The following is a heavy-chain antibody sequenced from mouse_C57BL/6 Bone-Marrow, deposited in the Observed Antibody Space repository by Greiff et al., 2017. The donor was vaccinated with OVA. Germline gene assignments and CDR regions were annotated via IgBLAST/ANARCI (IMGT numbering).Heavy chain of an antibody. CDR2: ISSRSNNYAT. D-gene: IGHD2-1*01. J-gene: IGHJ2*01. V-gene: IGHV10-1*01. Sequence: EVKLVESGGGLVQPKGSLKLSCAASGFSFNTYAMNWVRQAPGKGLEWVARISSRSNNYATSDADSVKDRFTISRDDSERKLYLQMNNLKTEDTAMYYCVRHGGNYDVDYWGQGTALTVSS. CDR3: VRHGGNYDVDY. CDR1: GFSFNTYA.